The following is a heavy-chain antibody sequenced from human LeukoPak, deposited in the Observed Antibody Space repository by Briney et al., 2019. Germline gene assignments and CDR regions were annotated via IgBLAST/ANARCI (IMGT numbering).Heavy chain of an antibody. CDR3: TTDSGSYAPDAFDI. J-gene: IGHJ3*02. CDR2: IKGKTDGGTT. Sequence: GGSLRLSCAASGFTFSNAWMSWVRQAPGKGLEWVGRIKGKTDGGTTDYAAPVKGRFTISRDDSKNTLYLQMNSLKTEDTAVYYCTTDSGSYAPDAFDIWGQGTMVTVSS. V-gene: IGHV3-15*01. CDR1: GFTFSNAW. D-gene: IGHD1-26*01.